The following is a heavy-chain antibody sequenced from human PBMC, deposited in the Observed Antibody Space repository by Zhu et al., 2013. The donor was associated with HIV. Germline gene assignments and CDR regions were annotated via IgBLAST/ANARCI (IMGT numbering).Heavy chain of an antibody. CDR1: GYVFIDYY. J-gene: IGHJ4*02. D-gene: IGHD6-13*01. V-gene: IGHV1-18*04. CDR2: INTKKGNT. Sequence: QVQLVQSGAAVTKPGASVKVSCKASGYVFIDYYIHWVRQAPGQRLEWLGWINTKKGNTNYAHNFQGRITMTADTSTTTAYMELRSLRSEDTAVYYCAMYALIAATGYFDYWGQGTLVTVSS. CDR3: AMYALIAATGYFDY.